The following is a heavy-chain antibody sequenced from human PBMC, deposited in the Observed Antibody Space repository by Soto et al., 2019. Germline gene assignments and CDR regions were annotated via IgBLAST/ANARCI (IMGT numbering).Heavy chain of an antibody. CDR1: GGSISSYY. CDR3: MLGSGWKDFDY. CDR2: IYYRGST. Sequence: PSETQSLTCTVSGGSISSYYWSWIRQPPGKGLEWIGYIYYRGSTNYNPSLKSRVTISVDTSKNQFSLKLSSVTAADTAVYYCMLGSGWKDFDYWGQGTLVTVSS. V-gene: IGHV4-59*01. J-gene: IGHJ4*02. D-gene: IGHD3-22*01.